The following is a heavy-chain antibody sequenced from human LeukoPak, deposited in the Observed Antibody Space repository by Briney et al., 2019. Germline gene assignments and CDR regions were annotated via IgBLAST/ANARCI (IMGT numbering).Heavy chain of an antibody. D-gene: IGHD3-10*01. J-gene: IGHJ5*02. CDR3: ARAMVRGVISSWFDP. CDR2: MSYSGST. V-gene: IGHV4-61*08. Sequence: PSETLSLTCTVSGDSISSGDYYWSWIRQPPGKGLEWIGYMSYSGSTNYNPSLKSRVTMSVDTSKTQFSLKLSSVTAADTAVYYCARAMVRGVISSWFDPWGQGTLVTVSS. CDR1: GDSISSGDYY.